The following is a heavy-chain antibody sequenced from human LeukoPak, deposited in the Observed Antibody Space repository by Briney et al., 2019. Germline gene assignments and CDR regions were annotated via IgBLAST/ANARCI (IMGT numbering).Heavy chain of an antibody. CDR1: GFTFSSYA. J-gene: IGHJ6*03. D-gene: IGHD2-8*01. V-gene: IGHV3-23*01. CDR3: ANGNRCTSPNCLGYYYFYMDV. Sequence: PGGSLRLSCAASGFTFSSYAMNRVRQAPGRGLEWVSGFSGSGGTTYYADSVKGRFTISRDNSKNTLYLQMNSLRAEDTAVYYCANGNRCTSPNCLGYYYFYMDVWGKGTTVTVS. CDR2: FSGSGGTT.